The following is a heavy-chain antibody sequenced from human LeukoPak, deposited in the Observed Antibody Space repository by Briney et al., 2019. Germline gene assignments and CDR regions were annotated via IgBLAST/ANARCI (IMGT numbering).Heavy chain of an antibody. CDR1: GFSLTTTGVG. CDR2: IYWDDDK. J-gene: IGHJ4*02. Sequence: GPTLVKPTQTLTLTCTFSGFSLTTTGVGVGWIRQPPGKALEWLALIYWDDDKRYSPSLKSRLTITKDTSKSQVVLTMTNMDPVDTATYYCAHRRLCINGVCYDYDYWGQGTLVTVSS. D-gene: IGHD2-8*01. V-gene: IGHV2-5*02. CDR3: AHRRLCINGVCYDYDY.